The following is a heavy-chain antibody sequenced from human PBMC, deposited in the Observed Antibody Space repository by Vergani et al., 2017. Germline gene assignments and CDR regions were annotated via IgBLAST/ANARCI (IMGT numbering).Heavy chain of an antibody. V-gene: IGHV3-33*01. D-gene: IGHD3-3*01. CDR2: IWYDGSNK. J-gene: IGHJ4*02. Sequence: QVQLVESGGGVVQPGRSLRLSCAASGFTFSSYSMHWVRQAPGKGLEWVAVIWYDGSNKYYADSVKGRFTISRDNSKNTLYLQMNSLRAEDTAVYYCARERRGVVTLDYWGQGTLVTVSS. CDR3: ARERRGVVTLDY. CDR1: GFTFSSYS.